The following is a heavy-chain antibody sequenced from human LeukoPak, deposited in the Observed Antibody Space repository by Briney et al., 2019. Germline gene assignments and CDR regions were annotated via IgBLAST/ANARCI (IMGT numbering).Heavy chain of an antibody. V-gene: IGHV2-5*01. D-gene: IGHD5-18*01. J-gene: IGHJ4*02. Sequence: SGPTLVNPTQTLTLTCTFSGFSLSSSGVSVGWIRQPPGKALEWLALVYWSDDKRYSPSLKSRLTITKDASENQVVLTMTNMDPVDTATYYCAHRGYNDGFDYWGQGTLVTVSS. CDR1: GFSLSSSGVS. CDR3: AHRGYNDGFDY. CDR2: VYWSDDK.